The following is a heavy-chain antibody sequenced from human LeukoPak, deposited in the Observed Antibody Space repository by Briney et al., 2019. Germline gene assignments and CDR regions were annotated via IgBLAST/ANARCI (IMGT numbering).Heavy chain of an antibody. Sequence: SETLSLTCTVSGGSISSSSYYWGWIRQPPGKGLEWIGSIYYSGSTYYNPSLKSRVTISVDTSKNQFSLKLSSVTAADTAVYYCARLRDDFWSGYSYRYFEYWGQGTLGTVSS. V-gene: IGHV4-39*01. CDR3: ARLRDDFWSGYSYRYFEY. J-gene: IGHJ4*02. CDR2: IYYSGST. D-gene: IGHD3-3*01. CDR1: GGSISSSSYY.